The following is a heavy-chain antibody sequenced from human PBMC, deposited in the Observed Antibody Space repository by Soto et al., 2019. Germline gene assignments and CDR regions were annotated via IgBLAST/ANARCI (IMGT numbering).Heavy chain of an antibody. CDR2: INLRGGTT. J-gene: IGHJ4*02. CDR1: GYNFNQYY. V-gene: IGHV1-46*02. CDR3: ARGPDDSDVPRWDY. Sequence: QVQLVQSGAEVRKPGASVRLSCETSGYNFNQYYIYWVRQAPGQGLEWMGIINLRGGTTEYAHKFRGRVTVTGDTSTSTAYMQLSSLRPDDTAVYFCARGPDDSDVPRWDYWGQGTLVTVSS. D-gene: IGHD4-17*01.